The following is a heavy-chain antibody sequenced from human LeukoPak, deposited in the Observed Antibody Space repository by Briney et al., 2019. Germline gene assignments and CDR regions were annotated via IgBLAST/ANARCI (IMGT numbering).Heavy chain of an antibody. CDR3: AREKGSSWSDAFDI. CDR1: GGSISSYY. D-gene: IGHD6-13*01. V-gene: IGHV4-4*07. J-gene: IGHJ3*02. CDR2: IYTSGST. Sequence: SETLSLTCTVSGGSISSYYWSWIRQPAGKGLEWIGRIYTSGSTNYNPSLKSRVTMAVDTSKNQFSLKLSSVTAADTAVYYCAREKGSSWSDAFDIWGQGTMVTVSS.